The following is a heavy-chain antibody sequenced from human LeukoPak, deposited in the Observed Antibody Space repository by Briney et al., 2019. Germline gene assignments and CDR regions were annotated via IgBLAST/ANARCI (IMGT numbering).Heavy chain of an antibody. D-gene: IGHD3-3*01. CDR3: TAGLGKTDDDP. V-gene: IGHV3-15*01. CDR1: GFIFNKAW. J-gene: IGHJ5*02. Sequence: GGSLRLSCEGSGFIFNKAWMSWIRQAPGKGLEWVGRVTTTAEGETVDYAAPVRGRFTISRDDSKSTVYLQMNSLESEDTAIYSCTAGLGKTDDDPWRQETLVTVSS. CDR2: VTTTAEGETV.